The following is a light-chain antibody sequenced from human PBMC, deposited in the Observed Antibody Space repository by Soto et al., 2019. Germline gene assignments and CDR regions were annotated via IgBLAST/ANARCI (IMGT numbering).Light chain of an antibody. Sequence: DIQMTQSPSSLSASVRDRVTITCRASQNINNYVNWYQQKPGEAPKLLIYAASRLQSGVPTRFSGSGSGTDFTLTISSLQPEDFGAYYCQQSYSTLVTFGQGTKVEIK. V-gene: IGKV1-39*01. J-gene: IGKJ1*01. CDR1: QNINNY. CDR3: QQSYSTLVT. CDR2: AAS.